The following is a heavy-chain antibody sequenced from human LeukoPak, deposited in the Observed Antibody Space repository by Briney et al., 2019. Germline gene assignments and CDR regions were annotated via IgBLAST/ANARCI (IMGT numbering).Heavy chain of an antibody. J-gene: IGHJ4*02. CDR3: ARDGRGPTRESLDY. CDR1: GGSISSSNW. D-gene: IGHD3-10*01. CDR2: IYHSGST. V-gene: IGHV4-4*02. Sequence: PSGTLSLTCAVSGGSISSSNWWSWVRQPPGKGLEWIGEIYHSGSTNYNPSLKGRVTISVDKSKNQFPLKLSSVTAADTAVYYCARDGRGPTRESLDYWGQGTLVTVSS.